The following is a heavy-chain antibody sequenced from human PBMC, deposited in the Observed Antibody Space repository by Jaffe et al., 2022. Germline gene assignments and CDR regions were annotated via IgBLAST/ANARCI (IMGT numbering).Heavy chain of an antibody. Sequence: EVQLVESGGGLVQPGGSLRLSCAASGFTFSNYEMNWVRQAPGMGLEWVSYISGGGYTIFYADSVQGRFTISRDNAKNSLYLQMNSLRAEDTAVYYCASLKFDTRREYCTTNACRGVSDYWGQGTLVTVSS. CDR3: ASLKFDTRREYCTTNACRGVSDY. CDR1: GFTFSNYE. D-gene: IGHD2-8*01. J-gene: IGHJ4*02. V-gene: IGHV3-48*03. CDR2: ISGGGYTI.